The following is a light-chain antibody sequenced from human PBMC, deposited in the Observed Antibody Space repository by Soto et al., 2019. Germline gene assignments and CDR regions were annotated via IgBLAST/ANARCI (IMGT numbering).Light chain of an antibody. V-gene: IGKV1-5*01. CDR3: QKYNSYSRT. CDR2: DAS. Sequence: DIQMTHSPSTLSASVGDRVTITCRASQSITSWLAWYQQKPGKAPKLLIYDASSLESWVPSRFSGSGSVTEFTLTITRLQPDVFATYYCQKYNSYSRTSVQGTMVDI. CDR1: QSITSW. J-gene: IGKJ1*01.